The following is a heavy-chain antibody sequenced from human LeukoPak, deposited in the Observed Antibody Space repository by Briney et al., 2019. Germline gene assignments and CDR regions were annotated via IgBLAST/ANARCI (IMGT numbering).Heavy chain of an antibody. Sequence: SETLSLTCTVSGGSISSSSYYWGWIRQPPGKGLEWIGSIYYSGSTYYNPSLKSRVTISVDTSKNQFSLKLSSVTAADTAVYYCARHLDTAMDWEYFQHRGQGTLVTVSS. V-gene: IGHV4-39*01. CDR1: GGSISSSSYY. D-gene: IGHD5-18*01. CDR2: IYYSGST. J-gene: IGHJ1*01. CDR3: ARHLDTAMDWEYFQH.